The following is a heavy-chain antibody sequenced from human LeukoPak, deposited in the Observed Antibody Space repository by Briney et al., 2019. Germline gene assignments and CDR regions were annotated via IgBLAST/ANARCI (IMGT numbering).Heavy chain of an antibody. CDR2: ISTYNGNT. D-gene: IGHD6-19*01. J-gene: IGHJ3*02. V-gene: IGHV1-18*04. CDR1: GYTFTGYY. CDR3: AREAESGWYQNAFDI. Sequence: GASVKVSCKASGYTFTGYYIHWVRQAPGQGLEWMGWISTYNGNTNYAQKLQGRVTMTTDTSTSTAYMELRSLRSDDTAVYYCAREAESGWYQNAFDIWGQGTMVTVSS.